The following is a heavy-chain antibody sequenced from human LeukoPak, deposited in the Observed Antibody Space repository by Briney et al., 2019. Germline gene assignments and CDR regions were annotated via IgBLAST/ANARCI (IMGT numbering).Heavy chain of an antibody. V-gene: IGHV4-59*12. J-gene: IGHJ4*02. CDR3: ARDELDYGDYDFDY. CDR2: IYYSGST. CDR1: GGSISSYY. Sequence: SETLSLTCTVSGGSISSYYWSWIRQPPGKGLEWIGYIYYSGSTNYNPSLKSRVTISVDTSKNQFSLKLSSVTAADTAVYYCARDELDYGDYDFDYWGQGTLVTVSS. D-gene: IGHD4-17*01.